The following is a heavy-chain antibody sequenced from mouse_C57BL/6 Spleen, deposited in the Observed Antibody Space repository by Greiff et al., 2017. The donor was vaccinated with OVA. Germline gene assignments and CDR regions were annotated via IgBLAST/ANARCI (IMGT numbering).Heavy chain of an antibody. CDR3: ARSAYYIRYFDV. Sequence: QVQLQQPGPELVKPGASVKLSCKASGYTFTSYWMHWVKQRPGQGLEWIGNINPSNGGTNYNEKFKSKATLTVDKSSSTAYMQLSSLTSEDSAVYYCARSAYYIRYFDVWGTGTTVTVSS. V-gene: IGHV1-53*01. D-gene: IGHD2-12*01. CDR1: GYTFTSYW. J-gene: IGHJ1*03. CDR2: INPSNGGT.